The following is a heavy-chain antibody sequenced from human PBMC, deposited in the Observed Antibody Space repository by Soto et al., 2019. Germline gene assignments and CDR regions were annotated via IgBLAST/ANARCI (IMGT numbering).Heavy chain of an antibody. J-gene: IGHJ4*01. CDR3: ASDEREYGSGDNCEHYFDY. Sequence: QVQLVQSGAEVKQPGASVKVSCKTSGYTFTTYGVSWVRQAPGLGLEWMGWISGNNGNTNSAPKFHGRVSMTTDTTTSTAYMEQRSLRSDETAVDYCASDEREYGSGDNCEHYFDYFGHGTLVTVSS. D-gene: IGHD2-15*01. V-gene: IGHV1-18*01. CDR2: ISGNNGNT. CDR1: GYTFTTYG.